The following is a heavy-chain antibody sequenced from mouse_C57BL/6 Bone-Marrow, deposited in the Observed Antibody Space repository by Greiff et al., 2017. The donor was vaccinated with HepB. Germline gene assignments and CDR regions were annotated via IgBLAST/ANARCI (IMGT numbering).Heavy chain of an antibody. Sequence: VQLQQSGAELVRPGASVKLSCTASGFNIKDDYMHWVKQRPEQGLEWIGWIDPENGDTEYASKFQGKATITADTSSNTAYLQLSSLTSEDTAVYYCTTSYGSSSADWGQGTLVTVSA. J-gene: IGHJ3*01. CDR1: GFNIKDDY. D-gene: IGHD1-1*01. V-gene: IGHV14-4*01. CDR2: IDPENGDT. CDR3: TTSYGSSSAD.